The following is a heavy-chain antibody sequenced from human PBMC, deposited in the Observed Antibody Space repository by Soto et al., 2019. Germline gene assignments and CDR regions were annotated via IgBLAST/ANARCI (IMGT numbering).Heavy chain of an antibody. J-gene: IGHJ3*02. Sequence: ASVKVSCKASGGTFSSYTISWVRQAPGQGLEWMGRIIPILGIANYAQKFQGRVTITADKSTSTAYMELSSLRSEDTAVYYCARDPPGGGSIFDIWGQGTMVPVS. D-gene: IGHD5-12*01. CDR3: ARDPPGGGSIFDI. V-gene: IGHV1-69*04. CDR1: GGTFSSYT. CDR2: IIPILGIA.